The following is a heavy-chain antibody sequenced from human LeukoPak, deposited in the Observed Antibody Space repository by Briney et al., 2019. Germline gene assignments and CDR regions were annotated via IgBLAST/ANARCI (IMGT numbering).Heavy chain of an antibody. Sequence: GGSLRLSCAASGFTFSSYGMHWVRQAPGKGLEWVAVISYDGSNKYYADSVKGRFTISRDNSKNTLYLQMNSLRAEDTAVYYCAKDIEMATRFLDYWGQGTLVTVSS. D-gene: IGHD5-24*01. CDR1: GFTFSSYG. CDR2: ISYDGSNK. J-gene: IGHJ4*02. V-gene: IGHV3-30*18. CDR3: AKDIEMATRFLDY.